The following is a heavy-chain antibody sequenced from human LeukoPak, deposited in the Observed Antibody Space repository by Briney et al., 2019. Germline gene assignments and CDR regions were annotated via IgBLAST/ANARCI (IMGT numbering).Heavy chain of an antibody. J-gene: IGHJ4*02. CDR1: GFTFSSYS. D-gene: IGHD2-2*01. CDR3: ARDLCSSTSCYPDY. CDR2: ISSSSSTI. V-gene: IGHV3-48*01. Sequence: GGSLRLSCAASGFTFSSYSMNWVRQAPGKRLEWVSYISSSSSTIYYADSVKGRFTISRDNAKNSLCLQMNSLRAEDTAVYYCARDLCSSTSCYPDYWGQGTLVTVSS.